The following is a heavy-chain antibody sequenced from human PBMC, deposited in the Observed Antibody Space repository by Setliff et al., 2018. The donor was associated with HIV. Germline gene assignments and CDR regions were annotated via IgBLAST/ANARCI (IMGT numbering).Heavy chain of an antibody. J-gene: IGHJ6*03. CDR1: RSTFNSHT. V-gene: IGHV1-69*02. Sequence: GASVKVSCKASRSTFNSHTINWVRQAPGQGLDWMGRIIPILGVANYAQRFQGKVTITADKSTSTAYMELTSLGFDDTAMYYCVRGVQSPPHYSYYYMDVWG. D-gene: IGHD3-3*01. CDR2: IIPILGVA. CDR3: VRGVQSPPHYSYYYMDV.